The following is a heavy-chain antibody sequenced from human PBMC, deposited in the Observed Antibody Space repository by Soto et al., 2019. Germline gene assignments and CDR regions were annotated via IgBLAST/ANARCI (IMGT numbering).Heavy chain of an antibody. J-gene: IGHJ6*03. CDR2: MNPNSGNT. CDR1: GYTFTSYD. Sequence: QVQLVQSGAEVKKPGASVKVSCKASGYTFTSYDINWVRQATGQGLEWMGWMNPNSGNTGYAQKFQGRVTMTRNTSISTAYMELSSLRSEDTAVYYCAREMELRNATYYYYYYYMDVWGKGTTVTVSS. CDR3: AREMELRNATYYYYYYYMDV. V-gene: IGHV1-8*01. D-gene: IGHD1-7*01.